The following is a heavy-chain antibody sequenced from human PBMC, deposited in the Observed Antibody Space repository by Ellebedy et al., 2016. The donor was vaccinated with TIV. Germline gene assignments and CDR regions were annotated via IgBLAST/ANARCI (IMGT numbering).Heavy chain of an antibody. CDR2: INTDGSET. V-gene: IGHV3-7*03. Sequence: PGGSLRLSCAASGFTFSNYWMSWVRRTPGKGLEWVANINTDGSETYYVDSVKGRFTISRDNANNVLYLQMNSLRAEDTAMYSCARDQRREWEGDYWGQGTLVTVSS. D-gene: IGHD1-26*01. J-gene: IGHJ4*02. CDR3: ARDQRREWEGDY. CDR1: GFTFSNYW.